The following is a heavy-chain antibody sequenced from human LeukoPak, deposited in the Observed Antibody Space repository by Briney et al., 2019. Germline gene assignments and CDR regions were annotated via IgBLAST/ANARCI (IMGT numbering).Heavy chain of an antibody. CDR1: GFTFSNNG. V-gene: IGHV3-23*01. CDR2: IRSSGGST. D-gene: IGHD3-16*01. J-gene: IGHJ4*02. Sequence: PGESLRLSCAASGFTFSNNGMTWVRQAPGKGLEWVSGIRSSGGSTYYADSVKGRFTISRDNSNNTLYLQMNSLRAEDTAVYYCARGSNDYDYVWGRNNLFDYWGQGTLVTVSS. CDR3: ARGSNDYDYVWGRNNLFDY.